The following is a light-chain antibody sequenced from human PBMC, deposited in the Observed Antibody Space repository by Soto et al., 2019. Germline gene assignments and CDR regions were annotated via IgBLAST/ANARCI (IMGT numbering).Light chain of an antibody. Sequence: IVMTQSPATLSVSPGERATLSCRASQSVSSNLAWYQQKPGQAPRLLIYGASTRATGIPARFSGSGSGTEFTLPISRMQSEAVSVYSCPQYEDWPIPVGQGTRLE. J-gene: IGKJ5*01. CDR2: GAS. CDR1: QSVSSN. CDR3: PQYEDWPIP. V-gene: IGKV3-15*01.